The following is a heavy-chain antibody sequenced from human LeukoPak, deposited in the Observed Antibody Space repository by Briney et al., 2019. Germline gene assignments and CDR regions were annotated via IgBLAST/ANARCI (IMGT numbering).Heavy chain of an antibody. CDR2: LYISGST. Sequence: PSETLSLTCTVSGASISSYYYNWIRQTAGRGLEWIGRLYISGSTDYNPSLKSRVTISVDTSKNQFSLKLSSVTAADTAVYYCARSGRITIFGVVTNYDYWGQGTLVTVSS. CDR1: GASISSYY. D-gene: IGHD3-3*01. J-gene: IGHJ4*02. CDR3: ARSGRITIFGVVTNYDY. V-gene: IGHV4-4*07.